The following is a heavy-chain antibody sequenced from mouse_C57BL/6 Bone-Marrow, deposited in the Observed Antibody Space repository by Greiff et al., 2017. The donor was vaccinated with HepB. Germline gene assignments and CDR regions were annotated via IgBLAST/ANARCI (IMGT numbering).Heavy chain of an antibody. V-gene: IGHV14-4*01. CDR3: TTSYYGPHFDY. Sequence: VHVKQSGAELVRPGASVKLSCTASGFNIKDDYMHWVKQRPEQGLEWIGWIDPENGDTEYASKFQGKATITADTSSNTAYLQLSSLTSEDTAVYYCTTSYYGPHFDYWGQGTTLTVSS. D-gene: IGHD1-2*01. J-gene: IGHJ2*01. CDR1: GFNIKDDY. CDR2: IDPENGDT.